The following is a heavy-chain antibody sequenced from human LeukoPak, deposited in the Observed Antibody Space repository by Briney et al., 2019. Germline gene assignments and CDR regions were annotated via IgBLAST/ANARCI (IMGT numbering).Heavy chain of an antibody. D-gene: IGHD3-10*01. CDR1: GGSFSGYY. CDR3: STGMLRGLAPVFLDY. Sequence: SETLSPTCAVYGGSFSGYYWSWIRQPPGKGLEWIGEINHSGSTNYKPSLKSRVTISLDTSKNQFSLNLRSVTAADTAVYYCSTGMLRGLAPVFLDYWGQGTLVTVSS. CDR2: INHSGST. V-gene: IGHV4-34*01. J-gene: IGHJ4*02.